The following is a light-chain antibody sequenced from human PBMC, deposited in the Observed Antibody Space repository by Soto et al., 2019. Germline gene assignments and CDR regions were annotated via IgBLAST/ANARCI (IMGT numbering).Light chain of an antibody. CDR2: GAS. J-gene: IGKJ5*01. Sequence: EIVMTQSPATLSVSPGEGATLSCRASQGIGDTLAWYQQKPGQTPRLLIYGASTRAAGVPARFSGSGSGTEFTLTISSVQPEDVAIYYCQQYTNWPITFGQGTRLEIK. CDR3: QQYTNWPIT. V-gene: IGKV3-15*01. CDR1: QGIGDT.